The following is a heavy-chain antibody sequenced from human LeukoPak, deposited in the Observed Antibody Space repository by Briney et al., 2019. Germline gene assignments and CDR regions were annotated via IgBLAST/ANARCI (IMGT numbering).Heavy chain of an antibody. CDR1: WYTFTGYY. J-gene: IGHJ4*02. D-gene: IGHD3-22*01. CDR3: ARAPYYYDSSGPIDY. CDR2: INPHSGGT. Sequence: ASVRVSCKASWYTFTGYYMHWVRQATGQGLEWMGWINPHSGGTNSAQMFQGRVTMTRDTSISTAYMELSRLRSDDTAVYYCARAPYYYDSSGPIDYWGQGTLVTVSS. V-gene: IGHV1-2*02.